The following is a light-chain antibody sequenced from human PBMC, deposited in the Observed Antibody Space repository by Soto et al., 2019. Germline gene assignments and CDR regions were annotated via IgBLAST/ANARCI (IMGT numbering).Light chain of an antibody. Sequence: DIQMTQSPSSLSASVGDRVTITCRASQSISSYVNWYQQKPGKAPKLLIYAASSLQSGVPSRFSGSGSGTDFTLTISSLQHEDFATYYCQQSYSTPYTFGQGTKLEIK. CDR3: QQSYSTPYT. V-gene: IGKV1-39*01. CDR2: AAS. CDR1: QSISSY. J-gene: IGKJ2*01.